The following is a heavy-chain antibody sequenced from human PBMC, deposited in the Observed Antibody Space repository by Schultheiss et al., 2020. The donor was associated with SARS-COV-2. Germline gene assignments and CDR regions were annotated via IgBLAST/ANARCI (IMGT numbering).Heavy chain of an antibody. D-gene: IGHD3-22*01. V-gene: IGHV3-48*04. Sequence: GGSLRLSCAASGFTFSSYSMNWVRQAPGKGLEWVSYISSSGSTIYYADSVKGRFTISRDNAKNTLYLQMNSLRAEDTAVYYCARDENYYDSSGYFDYWGQGTLVTVSS. CDR1: GFTFSSYS. CDR2: ISSSGSTI. CDR3: ARDENYYDSSGYFDY. J-gene: IGHJ4*02.